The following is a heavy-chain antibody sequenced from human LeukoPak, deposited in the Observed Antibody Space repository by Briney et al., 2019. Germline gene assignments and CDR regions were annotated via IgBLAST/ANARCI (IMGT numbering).Heavy chain of an antibody. Sequence: PSETLSLTCTVSGGSISSYYWSWIRQPPGKGLEWIGYIYYSGSTNYNPSLKSRVTISVDTSKNQFSLKLSSVTAADTAVYYCASQSVDTPEPYFDYWGQGTLVTVSS. CDR2: IYYSGST. J-gene: IGHJ4*02. CDR3: ASQSVDTPEPYFDY. V-gene: IGHV4-59*01. CDR1: GGSISSYY. D-gene: IGHD5-18*01.